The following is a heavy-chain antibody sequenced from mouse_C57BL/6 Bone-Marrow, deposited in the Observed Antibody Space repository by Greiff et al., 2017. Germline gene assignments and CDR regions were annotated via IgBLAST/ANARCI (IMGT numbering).Heavy chain of an antibody. Sequence: VQLQQSGAELARPGASVKLSCKASGYTFTSYGISWVKQRTGQGLEWIGEIFPRSGNTYYNERFKGKATLTADKSSSTAYMELRSLTSEVSAVYFCARGGYGSSLRYFDGWGTGTTVTVSS. D-gene: IGHD1-1*01. CDR2: IFPRSGNT. CDR1: GYTFTSYG. J-gene: IGHJ1*03. V-gene: IGHV1-81*01. CDR3: ARGGYGSSLRYFDG.